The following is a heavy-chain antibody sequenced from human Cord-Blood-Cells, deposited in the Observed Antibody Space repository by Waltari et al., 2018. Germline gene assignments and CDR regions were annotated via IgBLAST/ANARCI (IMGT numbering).Heavy chain of an antibody. J-gene: IGHJ4*02. D-gene: IGHD3-3*01. Sequence: QVQLVQSGAEVKKPGASVKVSCKASGYTFTGYYMHWVRQAPGQGLEWMGWINPNSGGTNYAQKFQGRVTMTRDTSISTAYMELSRLRSDDTAVYYCARVNQGTLEWLLYYFDYWGQGTLVTVSS. CDR1: GYTFTGYY. CDR3: ARVNQGTLEWLLYYFDY. CDR2: INPNSGGT. V-gene: IGHV1-2*02.